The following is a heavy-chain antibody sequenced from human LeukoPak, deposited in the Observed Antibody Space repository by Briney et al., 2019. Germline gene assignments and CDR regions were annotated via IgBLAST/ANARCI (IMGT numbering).Heavy chain of an antibody. CDR1: GVSVSTSNYY. CDR2: VYRSGSA. CDR3: ARPTHNTGDYTD. Sequence: SETLSLTCIVSGVSVSTSNYYWGWIRQPPGMGLEWIGSVYRSGSASYNASLKSRVTISVDTSKNQFSLKLSSVTAADTAVYYCARPTHNTGDYTDWGQGTLVTVSS. J-gene: IGHJ4*02. D-gene: IGHD4-17*01. V-gene: IGHV4-39*07.